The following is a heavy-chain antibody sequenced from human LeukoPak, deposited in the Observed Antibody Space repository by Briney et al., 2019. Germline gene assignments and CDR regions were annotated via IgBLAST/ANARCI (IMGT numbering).Heavy chain of an antibody. V-gene: IGHV3-49*04. CDR2: IRSKAYGGTT. CDR3: GRRAGYSYGDAFDI. CDR1: GFTFVDYA. Sequence: PGRSLRLSCSASGFTFVDYAMSWVRQAPGKGLEWVGLIRSKAYGGTTEYAASVKGRLTISRDDLKSIAYLQMNSLKTEDTAMYYCGRRAGYSYGDAFDIWGQGTMVTVSS. D-gene: IGHD5-18*01. J-gene: IGHJ3*02.